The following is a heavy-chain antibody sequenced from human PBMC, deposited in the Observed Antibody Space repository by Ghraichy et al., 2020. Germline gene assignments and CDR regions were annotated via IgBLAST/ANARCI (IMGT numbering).Heavy chain of an antibody. CDR3: ARDPICSSTSCYLDY. J-gene: IGHJ4*02. CDR2: ISSSRDYI. Sequence: LSLTCAASGFTFSSYSMTWVRQAPGRGLEWVSYISSSRDYIYYADSVKGRFTISRDNAKNSLYLQMNSLRAEDTAIYYCARDPICSSTSCYLDYWGQGTLVTVSS. CDR1: GFTFSSYS. V-gene: IGHV3-21*01. D-gene: IGHD2-2*01.